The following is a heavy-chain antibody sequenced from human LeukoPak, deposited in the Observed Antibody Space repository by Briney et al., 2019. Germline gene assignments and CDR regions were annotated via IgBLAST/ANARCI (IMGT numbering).Heavy chain of an antibody. CDR1: GASISSGSYY. Sequence: SETLSLTCIVSGASISSGSYYWSWIRQPAGKGLERIGRIYTSGSTNYNPSLKSRVTISVDTSKNQFSLKLSSVTAADTAVYYCAREFFWFGEFYNWIDPWGQGTLVTVSS. V-gene: IGHV4-61*02. CDR3: AREFFWFGEFYNWIDP. J-gene: IGHJ5*02. CDR2: IYTSGST. D-gene: IGHD3-10*01.